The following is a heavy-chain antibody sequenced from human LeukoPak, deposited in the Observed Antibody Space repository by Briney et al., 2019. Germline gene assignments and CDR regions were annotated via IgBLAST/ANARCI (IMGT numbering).Heavy chain of an antibody. V-gene: IGHV3-21*01. CDR3: ASGGRGASPLGDY. Sequence: GGSLRLSCAASGFTFSSYGMSWVRQAPGKGLEWVSAISSSSSYIYYADSVKGRFTISRDNAKNSLYLQMNSLRAEDTAVYYCASGGRGASPLGDYWGQGTLVTVSS. CDR1: GFTFSSYG. D-gene: IGHD2-15*01. J-gene: IGHJ4*02. CDR2: ISSSSSYI.